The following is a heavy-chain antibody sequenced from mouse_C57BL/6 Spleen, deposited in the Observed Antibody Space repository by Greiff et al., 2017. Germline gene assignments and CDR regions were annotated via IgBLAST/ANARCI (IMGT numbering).Heavy chain of an antibody. CDR1: GYTFTDYY. V-gene: IGHV1-26*01. CDR2: INPNNGGT. CDR3: ARRWDYGSSYDY. D-gene: IGHD1-1*01. Sequence: EVQLQQSGPELVKPGASVKISCKASGYTFTDYYMNWVKQSHGKSLEWIGDINPNNGGTSYNQKFKGKATLTVDKSSSTAYMELRSLTSEDSAVYYCARRWDYGSSYDYWGQGTTLTVSS. J-gene: IGHJ2*01.